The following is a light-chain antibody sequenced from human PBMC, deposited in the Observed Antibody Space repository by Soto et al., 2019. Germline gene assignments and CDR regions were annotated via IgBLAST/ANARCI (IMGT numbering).Light chain of an antibody. CDR3: QQYGSSGT. CDR2: GAS. V-gene: IGKV3-20*01. CDR1: QSVSKNY. Sequence: EIVMTQSPATLSVSPGERATLSCRASQSVSKNYLAWYQQKPGQAPRLLIYGASNRATGIPDRLSGSGSGTEFTLTISRMEPEDFAVYYCQQYGSSGTFGQGTKVDIK. J-gene: IGKJ1*01.